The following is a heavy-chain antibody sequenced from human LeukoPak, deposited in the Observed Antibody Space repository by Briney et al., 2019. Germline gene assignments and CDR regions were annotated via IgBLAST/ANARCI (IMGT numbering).Heavy chain of an antibody. CDR1: VGSISSHY. Sequence: SEALSLTCTVSVGSISSHYVIWIRERPGEGLQSTGYLYSSESTNYHPSLKSRVTISVDTSKNQFSLKLSSVTAADTAVYYCARLVNWGWFDPWGQGTLVTVSS. V-gene: IGHV4-59*11. CDR2: LYSSEST. D-gene: IGHD7-27*01. J-gene: IGHJ5*02. CDR3: ARLVNWGWFDP.